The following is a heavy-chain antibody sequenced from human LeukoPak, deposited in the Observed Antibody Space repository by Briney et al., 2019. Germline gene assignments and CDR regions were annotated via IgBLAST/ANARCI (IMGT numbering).Heavy chain of an antibody. CDR3: AREGGSVTSEVDFDY. CDR2: IRQDGSQK. V-gene: IGHV3-7*01. Sequence: SGGSLRLSCAASGFTFSSYWMSWVRQAPGKGLEWVATIRQDGSQKYYVDSVKGRFTISRDNAKNSLYLQMNSLRAEDTAVYYCAREGGSVTSEVDFDYWGQGTLVTVSS. CDR1: GFTFSSYW. J-gene: IGHJ4*02. D-gene: IGHD4-17*01.